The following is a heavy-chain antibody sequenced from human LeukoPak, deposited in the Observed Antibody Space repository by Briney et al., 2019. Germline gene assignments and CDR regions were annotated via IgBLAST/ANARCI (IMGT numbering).Heavy chain of an antibody. CDR2: IKSKTDGGTT. D-gene: IGHD2-15*01. J-gene: IGHJ4*02. CDR3: TTSLTSGAYIDY. CDR1: GFTFSSYN. Sequence: GGSLRLSCAASGFTFSSYNMTWVRQAPGKGLEWVGRIKSKTDGGTTDYAAPVKGRFTISRDDSKNALYLQMNSLKIEDTAVYYCTTSLTSGAYIDYWGQGTLVTVSS. V-gene: IGHV3-15*01.